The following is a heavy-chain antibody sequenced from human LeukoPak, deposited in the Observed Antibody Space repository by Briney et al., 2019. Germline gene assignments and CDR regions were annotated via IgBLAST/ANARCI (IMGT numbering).Heavy chain of an antibody. CDR2: IYYSGST. CDR1: GVSISSGGYY. CDR3: ARARYCSSTSCFSRFDP. D-gene: IGHD2-2*01. V-gene: IGHV4-31*11. J-gene: IGHJ5*02. Sequence: SETLSLTCAVSGVSISSGGYYWSWIRQHPGKGLEWIGYIYYSGSTYYNPSLKSRVTISVDTSKNQFSLKLSSVTAADTAVYYCARARYCSSTSCFSRFDPWGQGTLVTVSS.